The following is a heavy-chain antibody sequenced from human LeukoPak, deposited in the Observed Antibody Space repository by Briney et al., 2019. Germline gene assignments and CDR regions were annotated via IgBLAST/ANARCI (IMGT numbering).Heavy chain of an antibody. CDR2: IYHSGNT. J-gene: IGHJ4*02. D-gene: IGHD2-21*01. V-gene: IGHV4-38-2*02. CDR1: GYSINSGYY. CDR3: ARGQVWIDY. Sequence: SETLSLTCTVSGYSINSGYYWGWIRQPPGKGLEWIGSIYHSGNTYYNPSLKSRVTISVDTSKNQFSLKLSSVTAADTAVYYCARGQVWIDYWGQGTLVTVSS.